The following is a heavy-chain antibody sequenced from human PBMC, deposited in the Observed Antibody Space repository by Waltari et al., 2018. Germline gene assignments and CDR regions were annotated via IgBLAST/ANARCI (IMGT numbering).Heavy chain of an antibody. V-gene: IGHV3-7*01. CDR1: GFTFSSYW. Sequence: EVQLVESGGGLVQPGGSLRLSCAASGFTFSSYWMSWVRQAPGKGLEWVANIKQDGSEKDYGASVKGRFTISRDNAKNARDLQMNSLRAEETAVYYCARGAYCGGDCYAFDYWGQGTLVTVSS. J-gene: IGHJ4*02. D-gene: IGHD2-21*01. CDR3: ARGAYCGGDCYAFDY. CDR2: IKQDGSEK.